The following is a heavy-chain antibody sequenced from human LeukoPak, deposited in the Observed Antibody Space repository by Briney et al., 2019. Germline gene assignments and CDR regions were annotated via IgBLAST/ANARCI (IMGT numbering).Heavy chain of an antibody. J-gene: IGHJ5*02. D-gene: IGHD5-18*01. CDR2: IIPIFGTA. V-gene: IGHV1-69*13. Sequence: SVKVSCKASGYTFTSYGISWVRQAPGQGLEWMGGIIPIFGTANYAQKFQGRVTITADESTSTAYMELSSLRSEDTAVYYCARGYNFGYSYGSWGQGTLVTVSS. CDR3: ARGYNFGYSYGS. CDR1: GYTFTSYG.